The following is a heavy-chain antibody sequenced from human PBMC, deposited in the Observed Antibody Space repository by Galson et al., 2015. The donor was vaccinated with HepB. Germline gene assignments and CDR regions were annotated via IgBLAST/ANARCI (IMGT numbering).Heavy chain of an antibody. CDR1: GFTFSSYS. CDR2: ISSSSSYI. D-gene: IGHD4-17*01. CDR3: ARTYGDYLYFDY. Sequence: SLRLSCAASGFTFSSYSMNWVRQAPGKGLEWVSSISSSSSYIYYADSVKGRFTISRDNAKNSLYLQMNSLRAEDTAVYYCARTYGDYLYFDYWGQGTLVTVSS. J-gene: IGHJ4*02. V-gene: IGHV3-21*01.